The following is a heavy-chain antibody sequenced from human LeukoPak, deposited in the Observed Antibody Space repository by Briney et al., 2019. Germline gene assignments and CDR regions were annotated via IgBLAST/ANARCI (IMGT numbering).Heavy chain of an antibody. V-gene: IGHV1-8*01. CDR3: AILGYCTNGVCYTGTPETDY. D-gene: IGHD2-8*01. J-gene: IGHJ4*02. Sequence: GASVKVSCKASGYTFTSYDINWVRQATGQGLEWMGWMNPNSGNTGYAQKFQGRVTMTRNTSISTAYMELSSLRSEDTAVYYCAILGYCTNGVCYTGTPETDYWGQATLVTVSS. CDR1: GYTFTSYD. CDR2: MNPNSGNT.